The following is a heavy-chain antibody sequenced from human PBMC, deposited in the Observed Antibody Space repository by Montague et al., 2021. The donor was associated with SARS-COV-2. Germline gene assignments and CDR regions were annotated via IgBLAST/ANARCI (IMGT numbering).Heavy chain of an antibody. CDR1: GDSVSDNTAA. J-gene: IGHJ6*02. CDR3: ARDPGNKVGSTRYFSMDV. V-gene: IGHV6-1*01. D-gene: IGHD1-26*01. CDR2: TYYRSKWYN. Sequence: CAISGDSVSDNTAAWNWIRQSPSRGLEWLGRTYYRSKWYNDYAISVKSRITINPDTSKNQFSLQLDSVTPEDTAVYCCARDPGNKVGSTRYFSMDVWGQGTTVTVSS.